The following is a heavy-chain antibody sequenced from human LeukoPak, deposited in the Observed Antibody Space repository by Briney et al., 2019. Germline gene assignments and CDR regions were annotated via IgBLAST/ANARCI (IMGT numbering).Heavy chain of an antibody. CDR1: GFTFDDYG. D-gene: IGHD1-26*01. CDR2: INWNGGGT. CDR3: AKELYSGSYSSFEY. V-gene: IGHV3-20*04. Sequence: PGGSLRLSCAASGFTFDDYGMNWVRQAPGKGLEWVSGINWNGGGTTYADSVKGRFTISRDNSKNSLYLQMNSLRAEDTALYYCAKELYSGSYSSFEYWGQGTLVTVSS. J-gene: IGHJ4*02.